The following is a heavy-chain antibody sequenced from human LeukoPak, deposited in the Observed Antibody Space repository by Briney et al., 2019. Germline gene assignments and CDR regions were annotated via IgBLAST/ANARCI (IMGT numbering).Heavy chain of an antibody. V-gene: IGHV3-23*01. CDR1: RFTFSSYG. J-gene: IGHJ3*02. CDR3: AKVSSDSSGYYYFGFDAFDI. Sequence: GGSLRLSCAASRFTFSSYGMHWVRQAPGKGLEWVSAISGSGGSTYYADSVKGRFTISRDNSKNTLYLQMNSLRAEDTAVYYCAKVSSDSSGYYYFGFDAFDIWGQGTMVTVSS. CDR2: ISGSGGST. D-gene: IGHD3-22*01.